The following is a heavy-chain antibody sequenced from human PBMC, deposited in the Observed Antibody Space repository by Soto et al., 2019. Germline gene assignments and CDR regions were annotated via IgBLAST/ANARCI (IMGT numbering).Heavy chain of an antibody. CDR1: GFAFDSYW. CDR3: TRGPRPSSAGTGAY. D-gene: IGHD6-13*01. CDR2: IDYDGTTT. J-gene: IGHJ4*02. Sequence: EVQLVESGGGLVQPGGSLRLSCAASGFAFDSYWMHWVRQVPGESPVWVSRIDYDGTTTTYADSVKGRFTISIDNAKNTLYLKMNSLRAEDTAVYYCTRGPRPSSAGTGAYWGQGTLVTVSS. V-gene: IGHV3-74*01.